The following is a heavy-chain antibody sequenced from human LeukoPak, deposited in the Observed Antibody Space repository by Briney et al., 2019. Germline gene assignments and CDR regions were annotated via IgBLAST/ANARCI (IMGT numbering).Heavy chain of an antibody. Sequence: SETLSLTCAVYGGSFSVYNWSWIRPPPEKGLEWIGETNHSVSTNYNPSLKSRATISVDTSKNQFSCNLSSATAAATAVYYVAGLSAPRHTYYYYDMDVWGKGTKVTVSS. CDR2: TNHSVST. CDR3: AGLSAPRHTYYYYDMDV. J-gene: IGHJ6*03. V-gene: IGHV4-34*01. D-gene: IGHD5/OR15-5a*01. CDR1: GGSFSVYN.